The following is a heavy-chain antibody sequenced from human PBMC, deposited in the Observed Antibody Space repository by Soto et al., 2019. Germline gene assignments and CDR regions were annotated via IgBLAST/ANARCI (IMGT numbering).Heavy chain of an antibody. CDR1: GFTFSDHY. D-gene: IGHD2-8*01. Sequence: QVQLVESGGGLVKPGGSLRLSCAASGFTFSDHYMSWLRQAPGKGLEWVSYISSSGSTIYYADSVKGRFTISKDNAKNPLYLQMISLRAEDTGVYYCAGQYAISFHYWGQGALVTVSS. J-gene: IGHJ4*02. V-gene: IGHV3-11*01. CDR3: AGQYAISFHY. CDR2: ISSSGSTI.